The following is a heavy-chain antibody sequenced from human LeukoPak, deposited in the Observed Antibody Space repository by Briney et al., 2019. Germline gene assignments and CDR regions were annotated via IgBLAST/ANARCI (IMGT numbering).Heavy chain of an antibody. Sequence: MAGGSLRLSCAASGFTFSDYYMSWIRQAPGKGLEWVSYISSSGSTIYYADSVKGRFTISRDNAKNSLYLQMNSLRAEDTAVYYCARKGDLGSWFDPWGRGTLVTVSS. CDR3: ARKGDLGSWFDP. CDR2: ISSSGSTI. J-gene: IGHJ5*02. V-gene: IGHV3-11*04. CDR1: GFTFSDYY. D-gene: IGHD7-27*01.